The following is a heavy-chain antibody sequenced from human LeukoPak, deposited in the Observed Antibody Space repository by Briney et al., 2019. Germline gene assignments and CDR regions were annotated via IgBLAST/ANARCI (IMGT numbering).Heavy chain of an antibody. Sequence: GGSLRLSCAASGFTFSSYGMHWVRQAPGKGLEWVSAISNNGGYTYYADSVQGRFTISRDNSKSTLCLQMNSLRAEDTAVYYCVKQLGYCSDGSCYFPYWGQGTLVTVSS. V-gene: IGHV3-23*01. D-gene: IGHD2-15*01. CDR1: GFTFSSYG. J-gene: IGHJ4*02. CDR3: VKQLGYCSDGSCYFPY. CDR2: ISNNGGYT.